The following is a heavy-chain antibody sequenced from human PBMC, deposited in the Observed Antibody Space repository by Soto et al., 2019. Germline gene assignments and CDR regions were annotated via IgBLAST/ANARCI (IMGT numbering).Heavy chain of an antibody. V-gene: IGHV3-74*01. Sequence: PGGSLRLSCVVSGFSFGSSWMHWVRQAPGKGLVWVSRINSDGSSTNYADSVKGRFTTSRDNAKNMLYLQMNSLRVEDTALYYCVTGWSGYWGQGTLVTVS. CDR2: INSDGSST. CDR1: GFSFGSSW. D-gene: IGHD2-15*01. CDR3: VTGWSGY. J-gene: IGHJ4*02.